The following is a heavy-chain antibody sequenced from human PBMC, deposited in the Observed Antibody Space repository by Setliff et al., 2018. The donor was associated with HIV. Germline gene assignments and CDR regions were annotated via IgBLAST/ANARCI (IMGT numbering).Heavy chain of an antibody. Sequence: SETLSLTCAVSGVSFSGDYWSWVRQPPGKGLEWIAEVHPSGSINYNSSLKSRVAISVDTSNNQFSLTMTSVTAADTALYYCARGRDWAKTGDFWGQGALVTVSS. CDR1: GVSFSGDY. D-gene: IGHD3-9*01. J-gene: IGHJ4*02. CDR2: VHPSGSI. V-gene: IGHV4-34*01. CDR3: ARGRDWAKTGDF.